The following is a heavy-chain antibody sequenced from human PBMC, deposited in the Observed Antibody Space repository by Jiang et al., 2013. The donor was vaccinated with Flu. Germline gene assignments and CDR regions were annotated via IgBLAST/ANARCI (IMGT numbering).Heavy chain of an antibody. CDR1: GFTFGDYA. D-gene: IGHD2-21*02. CDR3: TREVHIVVVTAIPFDY. V-gene: IGHV3-49*04. Sequence: VQLLESGGGLVQPGRSLRLSCTASGFTFGDYAMSWVRQAPGKGLEWVGFIRSKAYGGTTEYAASVKGRFTISRDDSKSIAYLQMNSLKTEDTAVYYCTREVHIVVVTAIPFDYWGQGTLVTVSS. CDR2: IRSKAYGGTT. J-gene: IGHJ4*02.